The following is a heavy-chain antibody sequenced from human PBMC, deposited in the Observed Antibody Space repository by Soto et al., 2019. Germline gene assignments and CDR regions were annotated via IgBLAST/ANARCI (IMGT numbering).Heavy chain of an antibody. CDR3: AQAWGIDY. D-gene: IGHD7-27*01. J-gene: IGHJ4*02. CDR1: GVTFSSYT. CDR2: ISGIGSST. Sequence: EVQLLESGGGLVEPGGSRRLSCAASGVTFSSYTMSWVRQAPGKGLEWVSTISGIGSSTYSADSVKGRFTIYRDNSKNTLYLQMNSLRVEDTAIDYCAQAWGIDYWGQGTLVTVSS. V-gene: IGHV3-23*01.